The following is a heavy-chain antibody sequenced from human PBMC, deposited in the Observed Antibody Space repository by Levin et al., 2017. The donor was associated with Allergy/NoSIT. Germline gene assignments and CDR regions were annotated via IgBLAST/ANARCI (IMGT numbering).Heavy chain of an antibody. Sequence: GESLKISCAASGFTFSSYWMHWVRQAPGKGLVWVSGIHRDGSDTRYADSVKGRFTISRDNAKNALYLQMNSLRAEDTAMYYCARDFKDGYVWGLGTLVTVSS. D-gene: IGHD5-24*01. J-gene: IGHJ4*02. CDR1: GFTFSSYW. V-gene: IGHV3-74*01. CDR3: ARDFKDGYV. CDR2: IHRDGSDT.